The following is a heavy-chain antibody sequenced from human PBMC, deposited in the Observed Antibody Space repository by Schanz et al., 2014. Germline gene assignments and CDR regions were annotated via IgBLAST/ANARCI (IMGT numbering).Heavy chain of an antibody. D-gene: IGHD2-21*01. J-gene: IGHJ3*02. CDR3: ARDGYSVVVISPTESFDI. V-gene: IGHV3-33*08. CDR2: INSDGTKR. Sequence: AHLVESGGGLVKPGGSLRLSCAASGFTFGDYAMTWVRQAPGKGLEWVAFINSDGTKRFYADSVKSRFTISRDNSRNTLYLQMNSLRAEDTAVYYCARDGYSVVVISPTESFDIWGQGTMVTVSP. CDR1: GFTFGDYA.